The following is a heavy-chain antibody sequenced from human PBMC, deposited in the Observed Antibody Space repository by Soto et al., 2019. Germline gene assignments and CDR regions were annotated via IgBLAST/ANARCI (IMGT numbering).Heavy chain of an antibody. CDR2: INHSGST. CDR1: GGSFSGYY. CDR3: ARGRNIVATIFDY. J-gene: IGHJ4*02. V-gene: IGHV4-34*01. Sequence: QVQLQQWGAGLLKPSETLSLTCAVYGGSFSGYYWSWIRQPPGKGLEWIGEINHSGSTNYNPSLKSRVTISVDTSKNQSSLKLSSVTAADTAVYYCARGRNIVATIFDYWGQGTLVTVSS. D-gene: IGHD5-12*01.